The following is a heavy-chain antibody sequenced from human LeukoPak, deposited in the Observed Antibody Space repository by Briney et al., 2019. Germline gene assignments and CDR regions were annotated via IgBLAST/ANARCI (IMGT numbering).Heavy chain of an antibody. CDR2: ISYDGSNK. J-gene: IGHJ4*02. Sequence: PGRSLRLSCAASGFTFSSYAMHWVRQAPGKGLEWVAVISYDGSNKYYADSVKGRFTISRDNSKNTLYLQMNSLRAEDTAVYYCARNSLDYWGQGTLVIVSS. CDR1: GFTFSSYA. V-gene: IGHV3-30-3*01. CDR3: ARNSLDY. D-gene: IGHD5-18*01.